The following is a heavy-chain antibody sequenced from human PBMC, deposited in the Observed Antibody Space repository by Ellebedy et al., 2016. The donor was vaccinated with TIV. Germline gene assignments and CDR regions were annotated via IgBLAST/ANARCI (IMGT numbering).Heavy chain of an antibody. V-gene: IGHV1-69*13. Sequence: ASVKVSCXAPGGTFNNYAISWVRQAPGQGLEWMGEIIPMFGTANYAQKFQDRVTITADGSTSNAYMEMSSLRYDDTAVYYCARVSCSNTDCPSPTYYYYMDVWGKGTTVTVSS. CDR1: GGTFNNYA. D-gene: IGHD2-2*01. CDR3: ARVSCSNTDCPSPTYYYYMDV. J-gene: IGHJ6*03. CDR2: IIPMFGTA.